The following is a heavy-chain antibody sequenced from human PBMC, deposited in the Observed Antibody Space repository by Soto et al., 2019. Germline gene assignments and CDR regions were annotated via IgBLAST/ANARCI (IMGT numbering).Heavy chain of an antibody. D-gene: IGHD1-1*01. CDR2: VFYTGRP. CDR3: ARDGDGRTTTNPYYYNGMDV. CDR1: GGSLGSYY. J-gene: IGHJ6*02. Sequence: PSETLSPTCTVSGGSLGSYYWSWIRQPPGTGLEWIGYVFYTGRPNYNASLKSRVSISLDTSNYQFSLKLSSVTAADTAVYYCARDGDGRTTTNPYYYNGMDVWGPGTTVTVSS. V-gene: IGHV4-59*01.